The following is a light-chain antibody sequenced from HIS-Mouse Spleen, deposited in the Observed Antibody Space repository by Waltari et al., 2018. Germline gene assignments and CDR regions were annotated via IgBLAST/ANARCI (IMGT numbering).Light chain of an antibody. V-gene: IGLV2-23*03. CDR1: SSDVGSYNL. CDR3: CSYAGSSTFEV. Sequence: QSALTQPASVSGSPGQSITISCTGTSSDVGSYNLVSWYPQHPGTAPKLMTYEGSKRPSGVSKRFSGSKSGNTASLTISGLQAEDEADYYCCSYAGSSTFEVFGGGTKLTVL. CDR2: EGS. J-gene: IGLJ2*01.